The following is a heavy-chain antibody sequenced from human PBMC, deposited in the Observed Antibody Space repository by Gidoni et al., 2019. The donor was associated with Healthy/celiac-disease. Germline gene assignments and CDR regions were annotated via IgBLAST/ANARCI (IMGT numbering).Heavy chain of an antibody. J-gene: IGHJ2*01. CDR2: IGHSWST. Sequence: QVQLQESGPGLVKPSGTLSLTCAVSGGSISSSNWWSWVRQPPWKGLEWSGEIGHSWSTNYNPACKSRVTISLDKSKNQCSLKLSSVTAADTAVYYCARESSYGGNAYWYFDLWGRGTLVTVSS. V-gene: IGHV4-4*02. CDR1: GGSISSSNW. CDR3: ARESSYGGNAYWYFDL. D-gene: IGHD2-15*01.